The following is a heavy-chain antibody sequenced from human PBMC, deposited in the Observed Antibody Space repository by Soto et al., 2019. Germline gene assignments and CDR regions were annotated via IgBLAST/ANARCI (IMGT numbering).Heavy chain of an antibody. D-gene: IGHD3-16*01. CDR3: ARCVCGDDFRYDSDAYLDY. CDR1: GYRFTSYW. CDR2: IYAADSES. Sequence: PGESLKISCKGSGYRFTSYWIAWVRQKPGKGLEWMGTIYAADSESKYSPSFRGQVSFSADKSNNTAHLHWSSLKASDTATYFCARCVCGDDFRYDSDAYLDYWGQGTLVTVSS. V-gene: IGHV5-51*01. J-gene: IGHJ4*02.